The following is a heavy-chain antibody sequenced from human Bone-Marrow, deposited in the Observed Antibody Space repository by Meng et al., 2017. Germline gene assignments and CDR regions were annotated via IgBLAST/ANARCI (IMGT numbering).Heavy chain of an antibody. V-gene: IGHV4-4*02. J-gene: IGHJ3*02. CDR2: IYHSGST. D-gene: IGHD3-9*01. CDR1: GGSISSSNW. Sequence: GSLRLSCAVSGGSISSSNWWSWVRQPPGKGLEWIGEIYHSGSTNYNPSLKSRVTISVDKSKNQFSLKLSSVTAADTAVYYCASHSSYYDILTGYYQGDAFDIWGQGTMDT. CDR3: ASHSSYYDILTGYYQGDAFDI.